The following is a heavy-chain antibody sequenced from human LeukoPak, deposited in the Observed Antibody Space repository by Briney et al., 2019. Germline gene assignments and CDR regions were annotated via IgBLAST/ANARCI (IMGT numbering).Heavy chain of an antibody. CDR3: ASWGSRGYFDY. CDR1: GGSIRSYY. Sequence: SETLSLTCTVSGGSIRSYYWSWIRQPPGKGLEWIGYIYYSGSTNYNPSLKSRVTISVDTSKNKFSLKLSSVTAAGTAVYYCASWGSRGYFDYWGQGTLVTVSS. D-gene: IGHD3-16*01. V-gene: IGHV4-59*08. CDR2: IYYSGST. J-gene: IGHJ4*01.